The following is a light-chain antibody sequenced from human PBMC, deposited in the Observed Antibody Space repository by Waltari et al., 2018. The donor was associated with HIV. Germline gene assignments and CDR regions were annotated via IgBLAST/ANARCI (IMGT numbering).Light chain of an antibody. CDR1: SLRSFF. Sequence: SSELTQDPVLSVALGQTIKITCQGDSLRSFFPNWVQQPPGQAPILVVYGANRRPSGIPDRFSASNSGNTSSLIISGSQAVDEADYYCHSRDTDGDHYVFGGGTRVIV. CDR3: HSRDTDGDHYV. CDR2: GAN. J-gene: IGLJ1*01. V-gene: IGLV3-19*01.